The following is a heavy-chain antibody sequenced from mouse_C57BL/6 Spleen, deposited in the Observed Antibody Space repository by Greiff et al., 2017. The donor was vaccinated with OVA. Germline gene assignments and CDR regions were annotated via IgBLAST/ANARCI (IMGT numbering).Heavy chain of an antibody. J-gene: IGHJ1*03. V-gene: IGHV1-80*01. CDR1: GYAFSSYW. CDR2: IYPGDGDT. D-gene: IGHD1-1*01. Sequence: QVQLQQSGAELVKPGASVKISCKASGYAFSSYWMNWVKQRPGKGLEWIGQIYPGDGDTNYNGKFKGKATLTADTSSSTAYMQLSSLTSEDSAVYYCARDYYGSSPWYFDVWGTGTTVTVSS. CDR3: ARDYYGSSPWYFDV.